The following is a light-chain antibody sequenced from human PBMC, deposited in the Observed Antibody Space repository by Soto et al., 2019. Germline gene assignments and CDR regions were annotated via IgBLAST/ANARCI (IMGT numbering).Light chain of an antibody. CDR2: AAS. J-gene: IGKJ4*01. CDR1: QGISNY. Sequence: DIQMTQSPSSLSASLGDRVTITCRASQGISNYLAWYQQKPGKVPKLLIYAASTLQSGVPSRFSGSGSGTDFTLTISSLQPEDVATYYCQKYNSAPRLTFGGGTKVDI. V-gene: IGKV1-27*01. CDR3: QKYNSAPRLT.